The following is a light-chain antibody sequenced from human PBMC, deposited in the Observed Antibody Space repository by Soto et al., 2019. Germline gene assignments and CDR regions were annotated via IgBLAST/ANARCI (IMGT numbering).Light chain of an antibody. CDR1: SSDVGGYNY. CDR2: EVS. Sequence: QSALTQPPSASGSPGQSVTISCTGTSSDVGGYNYVSWYQQHPGKAPKLMIYEVSKRPSGVPDRFSGYKSGNTASLTVSGLQAEDEADYYCSSYAGRNNLVFGGGTNLTVL. CDR3: SSYAGRNNLV. V-gene: IGLV2-8*01. J-gene: IGLJ2*01.